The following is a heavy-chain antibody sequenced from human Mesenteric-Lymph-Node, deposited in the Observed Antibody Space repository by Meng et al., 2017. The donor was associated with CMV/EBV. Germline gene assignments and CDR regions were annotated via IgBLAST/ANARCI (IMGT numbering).Heavy chain of an antibody. CDR2: INAGNGNT. Sequence: SGYTFTSYAMHWVRQAPGQRLEWMGWINAGNGNTKYSQKFQGRVTITRDTSASTAYMELSSLRSEDTAVYYCASPKSLRYFDWSRFDYWGQGTLVTVSS. CDR3: ASPKSLRYFDWSRFDY. V-gene: IGHV1-3*01. CDR1: GYTFTSYA. J-gene: IGHJ4*02. D-gene: IGHD3-9*01.